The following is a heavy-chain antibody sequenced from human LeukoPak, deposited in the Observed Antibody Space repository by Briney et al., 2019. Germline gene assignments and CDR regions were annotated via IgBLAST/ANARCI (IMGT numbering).Heavy chain of an antibody. CDR2: ISGSGGST. CDR3: AKASRGWDSYDY. Sequence: PGGSLRLSCAASGFTFSSYAMSWVRQAPGEGLEWVSAISGSGGSTYYADSVKGRFTISRDNSKNTLYLQMNSLRAEDTAVYYCAKASRGWDSYDYWGQGTLVTVSS. D-gene: IGHD6-19*01. CDR1: GFTFSSYA. V-gene: IGHV3-23*01. J-gene: IGHJ4*02.